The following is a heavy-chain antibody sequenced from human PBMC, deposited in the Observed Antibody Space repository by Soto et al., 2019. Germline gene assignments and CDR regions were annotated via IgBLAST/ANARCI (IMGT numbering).Heavy chain of an antibody. Sequence: GSSVKVSCKASGYTFTSYYMHWVRQAPGQGLEWMGIINPSGGSTSYAQKFQGRVTMTRDTSTSTDYMELSSLRSEDTAVYYCARASYRKIKNYDFWSGYSHYGMDVWGQGTTVTVSS. D-gene: IGHD3-3*01. V-gene: IGHV1-46*01. CDR3: ARASYRKIKNYDFWSGYSHYGMDV. CDR1: GYTFTSYY. CDR2: INPSGGST. J-gene: IGHJ6*02.